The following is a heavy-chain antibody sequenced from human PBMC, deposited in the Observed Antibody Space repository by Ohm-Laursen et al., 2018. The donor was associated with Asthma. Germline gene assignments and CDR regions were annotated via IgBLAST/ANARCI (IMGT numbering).Heavy chain of an antibody. CDR3: ARSYYYDSSGYYWDYGMDV. V-gene: IGHV3-30*03. Sequence: SLRLSCAASGFTFSSYGMHWVRQAPGKGLEWVAVISYDGSNKYYADSVKGRFTISRDNSKNTLYLQMNSLRAEDTAVYCCARSYYYDSSGYYWDYGMDVWGQGTTVTVSS. CDR1: GFTFSSYG. CDR2: ISYDGSNK. D-gene: IGHD3-22*01. J-gene: IGHJ6*02.